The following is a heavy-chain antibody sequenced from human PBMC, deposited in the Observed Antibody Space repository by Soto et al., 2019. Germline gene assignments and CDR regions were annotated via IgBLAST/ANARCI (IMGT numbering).Heavy chain of an antibody. J-gene: IGHJ6*02. D-gene: IGHD3-10*01. Sequence: EVYLLESGGGLVQPGGSLRLSCAASGFTFNNYAMNWVRQAPGRGLEWVSSISSGGGSTNYADSVKGRSTISRDNSKNTVHLQMNSLRAEDTAVYYCAKAKELGSGSYSAIRGGMDVWGQGTTVTVSS. CDR3: AKAKELGSGSYSAIRGGMDV. CDR1: GFTFNNYA. CDR2: ISSGGGST. V-gene: IGHV3-23*01.